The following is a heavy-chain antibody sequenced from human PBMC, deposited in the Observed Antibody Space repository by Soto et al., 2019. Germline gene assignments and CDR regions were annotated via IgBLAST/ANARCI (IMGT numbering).Heavy chain of an antibody. D-gene: IGHD5-12*01. Sequence: QVQLVQSGGEVKKPGASVTVSCKASGYSFSSYTINRVRQAPGQGLEWLGWIRAYNGNTKYGEKLQGRVTMTTDTSTSTAYMELRNLRSDDTAVYYCARESKKWPDFWGPGTLVTVSS. CDR1: GYSFSSYT. J-gene: IGHJ4*02. V-gene: IGHV1-18*04. CDR2: IRAYNGNT. CDR3: ARESKKWPDF.